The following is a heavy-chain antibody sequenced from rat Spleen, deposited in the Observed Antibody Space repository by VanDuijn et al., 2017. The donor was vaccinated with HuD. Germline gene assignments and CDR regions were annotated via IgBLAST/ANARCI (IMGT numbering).Heavy chain of an antibody. CDR1: GFTFSDFY. Sequence: EVQLVESGGGLVQPGRSLKLSCAASGFTFSDFYMAWVRQAPKKGLEWVASISYEGSGTYYGDSVRGRFTISRDNAESTLFLQMGSLRSEDTATYYCATDGFYDGTYYAVYVMDAWGQGASVTVSS. CDR3: ATDGFYDGTYYAVYVMDA. J-gene: IGHJ4*01. CDR2: ISYEGSGT. D-gene: IGHD1-12*02. V-gene: IGHV5-22*01.